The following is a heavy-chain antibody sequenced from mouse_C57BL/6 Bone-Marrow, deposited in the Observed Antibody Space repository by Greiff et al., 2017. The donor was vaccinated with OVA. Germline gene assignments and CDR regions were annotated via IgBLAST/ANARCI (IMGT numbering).Heavy chain of an antibody. V-gene: IGHV1-15*01. Sequence: QVQLKQSGAELVRPGASVTLSCKASGYTFTDYEMHWVKQTPVHGLEWIGAIDPETGGTAYNQKFKGKAILTADKSSSTAYMELRSLTSEDSAVYYCTKPFRYAMDYWGQGTSVTVSS. CDR2: IDPETGGT. CDR3: TKPFRYAMDY. CDR1: GYTFTDYE. J-gene: IGHJ4*01.